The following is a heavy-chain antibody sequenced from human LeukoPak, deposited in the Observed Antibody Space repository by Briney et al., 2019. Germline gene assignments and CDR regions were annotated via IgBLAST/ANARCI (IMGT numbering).Heavy chain of an antibody. CDR2: IYYSGSI. J-gene: IGHJ5*02. V-gene: IGHV4-59*08. CDR3: ARRYSSSWYVGFFDP. Sequence: SETLSLTCTVSGASIRNYYWSWIRQSPGKGLEWIGYIYYSGSINYNPSLESRVTMSVDTSKDQFSLRLSSVTAADTAVYYCARRYSSSWYVGFFDPWGQGTLVTVSS. CDR1: GASIRNYY. D-gene: IGHD6-13*01.